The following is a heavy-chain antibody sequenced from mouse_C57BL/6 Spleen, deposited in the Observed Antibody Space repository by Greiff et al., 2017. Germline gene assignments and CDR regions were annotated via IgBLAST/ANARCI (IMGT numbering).Heavy chain of an antibody. D-gene: IGHD1-1*01. J-gene: IGHJ4*01. CDR2: IYPGDGDT. Sequence: QVKLQESGPELVKPGASVKISCKASGYAFSSSWMNWVKQRPGKGLEWIGRIYPGDGDTNYNGKFKGKATLTADKSSSTAYMQLSSLTSEDSAVYFCARRLRYAMDYWGQGTSVTVSS. CDR1: GYAFSSSW. CDR3: ARRLRYAMDY. V-gene: IGHV1-82*01.